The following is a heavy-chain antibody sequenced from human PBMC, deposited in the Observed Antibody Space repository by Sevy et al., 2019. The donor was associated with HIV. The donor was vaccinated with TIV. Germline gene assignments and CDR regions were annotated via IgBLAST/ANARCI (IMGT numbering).Heavy chain of an antibody. V-gene: IGHV3-23*01. CDR3: AKDPRPYYWGPYVFDS. CDR2: ISASGAST. Sequence: GGSLRLSCAAAELTFSNYAMTWVRQAPGKGLEWVSSISASGASTYYADSVKGRFIISRDNSRNTLFLHISSLRADDTAVYYCAKDPRPYYWGPYVFDSWGQGTLVTVS. D-gene: IGHD3-10*01. CDR1: ELTFSNYA. J-gene: IGHJ4*02.